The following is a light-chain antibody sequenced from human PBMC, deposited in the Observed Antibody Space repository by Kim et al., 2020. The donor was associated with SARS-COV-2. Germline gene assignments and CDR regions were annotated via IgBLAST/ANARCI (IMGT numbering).Light chain of an antibody. CDR1: KLGDKD. Sequence: SVSPEQTASITCSGDKLGDKDVCWYHQKPGQSPILVIYQDNKRPSGIPERFSGSNSGNTATLTISGTQAMDEADYYCQAWDSDTWVFGGGTQLTVL. CDR3: QAWDSDTWV. CDR2: QDN. J-gene: IGLJ3*02. V-gene: IGLV3-1*01.